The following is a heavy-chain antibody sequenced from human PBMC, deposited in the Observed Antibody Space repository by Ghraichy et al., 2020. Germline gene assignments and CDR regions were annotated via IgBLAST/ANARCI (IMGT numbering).Heavy chain of an antibody. CDR2: ISSRGSTI. Sequence: GGSLRLSCAASGFTFSDYHMSWIRQAPGKGLEWVSYISSRGSTIYYADSVKGRFTISRDNAKNSLYLQMNSLRAEDTAVYYCARATPVEIATPFDYWGQGTLVTVSS. CDR3: ARATPVEIATPFDY. V-gene: IGHV3-11*01. D-gene: IGHD5-24*01. CDR1: GFTFSDYH. J-gene: IGHJ4*02.